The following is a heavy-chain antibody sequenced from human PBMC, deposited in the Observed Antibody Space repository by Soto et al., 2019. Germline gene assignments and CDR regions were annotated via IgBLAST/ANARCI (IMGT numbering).Heavy chain of an antibody. CDR3: AGGQLWPHFDY. CDR1: GGSFSGYY. J-gene: IGHJ4*02. V-gene: IGHV4-34*01. D-gene: IGHD5-18*01. Sequence: QVQLQQWGAGLLKPSETLSLTCAVYGGSFSGYYWSWIRQPPGKGLEWIGEINHSGSTNYNPSLKGRVTISVDTSKNQFSLKLSSVTAADTAVYYCAGGQLWPHFDYWGQGTLVTVSS. CDR2: INHSGST.